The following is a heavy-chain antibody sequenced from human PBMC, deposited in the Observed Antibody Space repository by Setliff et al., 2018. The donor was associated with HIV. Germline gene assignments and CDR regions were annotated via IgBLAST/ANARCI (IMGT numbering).Heavy chain of an antibody. D-gene: IGHD1-1*01. Sequence: SETLSLTCTVSGGSMSRFYWTWIRQPPGKGLEWIGFVYSTGSINYSPSFRGRLTISLDTSENQFSLHLASVTAADTAVYYCARAEGDAYNSLPYFDSWGPGALVTVSS. CDR3: ARAEGDAYNSLPYFDS. J-gene: IGHJ4*02. V-gene: IGHV4-59*01. CDR2: VYSTGSI. CDR1: GGSMSRFY.